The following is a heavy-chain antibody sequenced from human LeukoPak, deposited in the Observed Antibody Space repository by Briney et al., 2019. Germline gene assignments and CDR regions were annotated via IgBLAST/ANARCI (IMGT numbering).Heavy chain of an antibody. Sequence: GGSLRLSCAASGFTFSDYYMSWIRQAPGKGLEWVSYISSSGSTIYYADSVKGRFTISRDNAKNSLYLQMNSLRAEDTAVYCCARDRATTPFDYWGQGTLVTVSS. CDR3: ARDRATTPFDY. CDR2: ISSSGSTI. J-gene: IGHJ4*02. V-gene: IGHV3-11*04. CDR1: GFTFSDYY. D-gene: IGHD4-11*01.